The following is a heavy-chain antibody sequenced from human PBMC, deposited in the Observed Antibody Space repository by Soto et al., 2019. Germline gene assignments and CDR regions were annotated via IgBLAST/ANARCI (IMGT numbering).Heavy chain of an antibody. Sequence: ASVKVSCKASGYTFTSYGISWVRQAPGQGLEWMGWISAYNGNTNYAQKLQGRVTMTTDTSTSTVYMELRSLRSDDTAVYYCATRVTTPDNWFDAWGQGTLVTVSS. CDR1: GYTFTSYG. CDR2: ISAYNGNT. V-gene: IGHV1-18*01. D-gene: IGHD4-4*01. CDR3: ATRVTTPDNWFDA. J-gene: IGHJ5*02.